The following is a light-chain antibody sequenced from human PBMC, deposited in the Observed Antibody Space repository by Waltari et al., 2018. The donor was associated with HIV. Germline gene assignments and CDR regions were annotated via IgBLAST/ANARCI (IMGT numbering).Light chain of an antibody. CDR2: EVT. CDR1: SSDIGTYNY. J-gene: IGLJ3*02. CDR3: SSYRSRTTWV. Sequence: QSALTQPASVSGSPGQSITISCTGTSSDIGTYNYVSWYQQHPGKAPKLMIYEVTNRPSGVSNRFSGSKSDNTASLTISGLQAEDEADYYCSSYRSRTTWVFGGGTKLTVL. V-gene: IGLV2-14*01.